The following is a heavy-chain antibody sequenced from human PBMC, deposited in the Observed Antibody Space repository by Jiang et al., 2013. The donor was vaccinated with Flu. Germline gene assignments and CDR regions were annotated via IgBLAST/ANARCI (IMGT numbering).Heavy chain of an antibody. D-gene: IGHD6-6*01. CDR1: GFTFDDYA. CDR2: ISWDSGSI. CDR3: AKDFYSRSGGYAAFNI. Sequence: VQLLESGGGLVQPGRSLRLSCAASGFTFDDYAMHWVRQAPGKGLEWVSSISWDSGSIGYADSVKGRFTISRDNAKNSLYLQMNSLRAEDTAFYYCAKDFYSRSGGYAAFNIWGQGTMVTVSS. J-gene: IGHJ3*02. V-gene: IGHV3-9*01.